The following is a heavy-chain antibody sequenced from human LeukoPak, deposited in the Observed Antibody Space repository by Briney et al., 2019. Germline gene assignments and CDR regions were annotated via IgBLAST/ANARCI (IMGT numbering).Heavy chain of an antibody. J-gene: IGHJ4*02. CDR3: ARGYFDWLSFDY. CDR1: GGSISTYW. Sequence: SETLSLTCTVSGGSISTYWWTWIRQPPGKGLEWLGYIHYSGNNNYNPSLKSRLTMSVDTSKNHFSLNLNSVSAADTAVYYCARGYFDWLSFDYWGQGVLVAVSS. V-gene: IGHV4-59*01. CDR2: IHYSGNN. D-gene: IGHD3-9*01.